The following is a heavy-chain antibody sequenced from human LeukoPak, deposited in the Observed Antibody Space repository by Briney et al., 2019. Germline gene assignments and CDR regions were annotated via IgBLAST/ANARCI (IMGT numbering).Heavy chain of an antibody. CDR1: GYTFNNYG. D-gene: IGHD6-19*01. V-gene: IGHV1-18*01. J-gene: IGHJ4*02. CDR2: ISPYNGNT. CDR3: ARAGSGSGWYFDY. Sequence: ASVKVSFKASGYTFNNYGVVWVRQAPGQGLEWMGWISPYNGNTRYAQKFQGRVAMTTDTSTTTAYMELRGLRFNDTAVYYCARAGSGSGWYFDYWGQGTLVTVSS.